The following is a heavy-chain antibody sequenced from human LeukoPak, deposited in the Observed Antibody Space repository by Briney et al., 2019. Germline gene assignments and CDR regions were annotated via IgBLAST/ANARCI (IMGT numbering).Heavy chain of an antibody. CDR3: ARDLTAVGYFDY. J-gene: IGHJ4*03. D-gene: IGHD4-23*01. V-gene: IGHV3-21*01. CDR2: ISSSSSYI. CDR1: GFTFSSYS. Sequence: GGSLRLSCAASGFTFSSYSINWVRQAPGKGLEWVSSISSSSSYIYYADSGKGRFTISRDNAKNSLYLQMNSVRAEDPAVYYCARDLTAVGYFDYWGQGTLVTVSS.